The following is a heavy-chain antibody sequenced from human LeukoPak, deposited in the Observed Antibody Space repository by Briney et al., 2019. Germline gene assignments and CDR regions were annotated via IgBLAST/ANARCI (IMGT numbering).Heavy chain of an antibody. V-gene: IGHV4-59*01. D-gene: IGHD5-24*01. CDR1: GGSISTYY. CDR2: IYNSGST. J-gene: IGHJ4*02. CDR3: ARGRYGYNRY. Sequence: PSETLSLTCTVSGGSISTYYWSWIRQPPGKGLEWIGYIYNSGSTNYNPSLKSRVTISVDTSKNQFSLKLSSVTAADTAVYYCARGRYGYNRYWGQGTLVTVSS.